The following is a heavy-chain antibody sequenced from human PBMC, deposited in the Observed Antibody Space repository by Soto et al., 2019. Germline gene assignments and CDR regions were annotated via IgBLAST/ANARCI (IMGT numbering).Heavy chain of an antibody. V-gene: IGHV4-59*13. J-gene: IGHJ5*02. CDR3: ATDSAGRGPFDP. Sequence: SETLSLTCIISGGSFGTNYWSWIRQAPGKGLEWIGYTYHTGSTKYNPSLKSRATISVDTSKNQFSLTLNSAAAADTAVYYCATDSAGRGPFDPWGQGILVTNSS. D-gene: IGHD3-10*01. CDR2: TYHTGST. CDR1: GGSFGTNY.